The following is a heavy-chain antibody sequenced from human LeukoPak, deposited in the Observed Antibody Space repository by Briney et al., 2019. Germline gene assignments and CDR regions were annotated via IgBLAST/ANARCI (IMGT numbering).Heavy chain of an antibody. CDR1: GFTFDDYA. V-gene: IGHV3-9*01. D-gene: IGHD2-2*01. CDR2: ISWNSGSI. Sequence: GGSLRLSCAASGFTFDDYAMHWVRQAPGKGLEWVSGISWNSGSIGYADSVKGRFTISRDNAKNPLYLQMNSLRAEDTALYYCAASRTNYYYYMDVWGKGATVTISS. J-gene: IGHJ6*03. CDR3: AASRTNYYYYMDV.